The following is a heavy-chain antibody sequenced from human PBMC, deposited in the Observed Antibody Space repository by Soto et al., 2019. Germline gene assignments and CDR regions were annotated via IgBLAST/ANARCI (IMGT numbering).Heavy chain of an antibody. CDR2: IYYSGST. V-gene: IGHV4-31*03. CDR3: ARYYDSSGYYPPPYYYYGVDV. Sequence: SETLSLTCTVSGGSISSGGYYWSWIRQHPGKGLEWIGYIYYSGSTYYNPSLKSRVTISVDTSKNQFSLMLSSVTAADTAVYYCARYYDSSGYYPPPYYYYGVDVWGQGTTVTVSS. J-gene: IGHJ6*02. CDR1: GGSISSGGYY. D-gene: IGHD3-22*01.